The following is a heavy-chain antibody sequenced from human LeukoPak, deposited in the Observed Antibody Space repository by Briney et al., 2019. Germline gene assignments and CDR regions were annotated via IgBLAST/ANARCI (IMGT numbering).Heavy chain of an antibody. D-gene: IGHD3-16*01. CDR3: ARIEGDNSLDY. Sequence: SETLSLTCTVSGDSLRSYYWSWIRRPPGRGLEWIGYIYYSGGTNYNLSLKSRVTISVDTSKNQFSLKLSSVTAADTAVYYCARIEGDNSLDYWGQGTLVTVSS. J-gene: IGHJ4*02. CDR1: GDSLRSYY. CDR2: IYYSGGT. V-gene: IGHV4-59*08.